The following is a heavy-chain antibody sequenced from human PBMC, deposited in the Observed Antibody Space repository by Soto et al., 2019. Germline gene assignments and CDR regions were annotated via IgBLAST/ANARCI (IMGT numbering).Heavy chain of an antibody. J-gene: IGHJ6*02. V-gene: IGHV1-46*01. CDR2: INPSGGST. Sequence: ASVKVSCKSSGYPFTSYYMHWVRHAPGQGLEWMGIINPSGGSTSYAQKFQGRVTMTRDTSTSTVYMELSSLRSEDTAVYYCARAVVVPAAIPGYCDHYGMYVCGQGTTVTVSS. CDR3: ARAVVVPAAIPGYCDHYGMYV. CDR1: GYPFTSYY. D-gene: IGHD2-2*02.